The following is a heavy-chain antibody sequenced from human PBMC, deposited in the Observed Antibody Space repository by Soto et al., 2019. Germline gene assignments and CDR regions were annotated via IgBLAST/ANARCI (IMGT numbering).Heavy chain of an antibody. CDR1: GFTFSSYG. J-gene: IGHJ6*02. Sequence: GGSLRLSCAASGFTFSSYGMHWVRQAPGKGLEWVAVIWYDGSNKYYADSVKGRFTISRDNSKNTLYLQMNSLRAEDTAVYYCAGGSRYYDSSGYFAPYYYYYGMDVWGQGTTVTVSS. D-gene: IGHD3-22*01. V-gene: IGHV3-33*01. CDR3: AGGSRYYDSSGYFAPYYYYYGMDV. CDR2: IWYDGSNK.